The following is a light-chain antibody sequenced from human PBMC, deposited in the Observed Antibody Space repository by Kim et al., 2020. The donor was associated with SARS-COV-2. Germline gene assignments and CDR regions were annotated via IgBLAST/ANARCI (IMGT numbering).Light chain of an antibody. CDR3: CSFTRAANWM. V-gene: IGLV2-14*02. CDR2: NIS. Sequence: QSIDISSSGNVSDIRTYSLVAWYQQHPGKAPRLIILNISEGPSGVSSRFSGSKSGSTASLTIAGLQPDDEADYFCCSFTRAANWMFGGGSQLTIL. J-gene: IGLJ3*02. CDR1: VSDIRTYSL.